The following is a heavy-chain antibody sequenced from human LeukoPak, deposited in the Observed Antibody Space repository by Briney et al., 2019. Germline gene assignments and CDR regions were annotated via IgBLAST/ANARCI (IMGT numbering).Heavy chain of an antibody. CDR3: ARVDGSGSYGVAP. CDR1: GGSISSYY. CDR2: IYYSGST. D-gene: IGHD3-10*01. V-gene: IGHV4-59*08. J-gene: IGHJ5*02. Sequence: SETLSLTCTVSGGSISSYYWSWIRQPPGKGLEWIGYIYYSGSTNYNPSLKSRVTISVDTSKNQFSLKLSSVTAADTAVYYCARVDGSGSYGVAPWGQGTLVTVSS.